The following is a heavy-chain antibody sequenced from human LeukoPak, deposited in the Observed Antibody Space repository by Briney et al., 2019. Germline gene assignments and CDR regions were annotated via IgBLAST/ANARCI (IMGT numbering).Heavy chain of an antibody. Sequence: GGSLRLSCAASGFTFSNYEMNWVRQAPGKGLEWVSYISSSGSTIYYADSVKGRFTISRDNAKNSLSLQMNSLRAEDTAVYYCARDAYGYSYGTTDYWGQGTLVTVSS. V-gene: IGHV3-48*03. CDR2: ISSSGSTI. CDR1: GFTFSNYE. D-gene: IGHD5-18*01. CDR3: ARDAYGYSYGTTDY. J-gene: IGHJ4*02.